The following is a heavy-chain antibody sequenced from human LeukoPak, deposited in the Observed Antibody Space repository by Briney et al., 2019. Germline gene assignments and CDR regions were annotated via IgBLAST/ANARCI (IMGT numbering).Heavy chain of an antibody. V-gene: IGHV3-23*01. J-gene: IGHJ4*02. Sequence: PGGSLRLSCAASGFTFSTYSMSWVRQAPGKGLEWVSAFSDTTYYADSVKGRFTISRDNSKNTLYLQMNSLRAEDTAIYYCAKRAAKVGYYYFEHWGQGTLVTVSS. CDR1: GFTFSTYS. D-gene: IGHD5-18*01. CDR2: FSDTT. CDR3: AKRAAKVGYYYFEH.